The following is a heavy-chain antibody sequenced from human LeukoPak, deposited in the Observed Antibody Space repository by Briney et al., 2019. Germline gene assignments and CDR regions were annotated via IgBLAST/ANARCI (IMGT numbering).Heavy chain of an antibody. CDR2: FDPEDGET. Sequence: ASVKVSCKVSGYTLTELSMHWVRQAPGKGLEWMGGFDPEDGETIYAQKFQGRVTMTDDTSTDTAYMELSSLRSEDTAVYYCATVRITMIVGEPVLYYFDYWGQGTLVTVSS. V-gene: IGHV1-24*01. CDR3: ATVRITMIVGEPVLYYFDY. CDR1: GYTLTELS. D-gene: IGHD3-22*01. J-gene: IGHJ4*02.